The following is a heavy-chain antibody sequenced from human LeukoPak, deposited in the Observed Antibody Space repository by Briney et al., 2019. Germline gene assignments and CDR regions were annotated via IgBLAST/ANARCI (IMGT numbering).Heavy chain of an antibody. J-gene: IGHJ4*02. V-gene: IGHV3-48*01. CDR1: GFTFSSYS. CDR2: ISSSSSTI. D-gene: IGHD2-21*02. Sequence: GGSLRLSCAASGFTFSSYSMNWVRQAPGKGLEWVSYISSSSSTIYYADSVKGRFTISRDNAKNSLYLQMNSLRAEDTAVYYCARDLQMVVTASFDYWGQGTLVTVSS. CDR3: ARDLQMVVTASFDY.